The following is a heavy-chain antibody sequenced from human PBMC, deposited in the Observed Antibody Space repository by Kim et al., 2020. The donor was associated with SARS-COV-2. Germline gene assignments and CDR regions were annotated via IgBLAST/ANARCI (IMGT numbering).Heavy chain of an antibody. J-gene: IGHJ5*02. D-gene: IGHD3-10*01. Sequence: SETLSLTCTVSGGSISSGDYYWSWIRQPPGKGLEWIGYIYYSGSTYYNPSLKSRVTISVDTSKNQFSLKLSSVTAADTAVYYCARDAPLWQSPGADKGGFDPWGQGTLVTVSS. CDR3: ARDAPLWQSPGADKGGFDP. CDR1: GGSISSGDYY. V-gene: IGHV4-30-4*01. CDR2: IYYSGST.